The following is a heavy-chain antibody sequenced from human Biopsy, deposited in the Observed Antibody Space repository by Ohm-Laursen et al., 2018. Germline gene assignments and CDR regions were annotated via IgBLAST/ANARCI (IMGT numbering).Heavy chain of an antibody. Sequence: SDTLSLTCSVSGGSISSRNHYWGWLRQPPGKGLEWIGHVYYSGSTLHNSSLESRVTVSVDTSKNQFHLRLTSMSASDTAVYYCARHSLDDFWSGAHYYFDYWGLGTLVTVSS. V-gene: IGHV4-39*01. CDR3: ARHSLDDFWSGAHYYFDY. D-gene: IGHD3-3*01. J-gene: IGHJ4*02. CDR2: VYYSGST. CDR1: GGSISSRNHY.